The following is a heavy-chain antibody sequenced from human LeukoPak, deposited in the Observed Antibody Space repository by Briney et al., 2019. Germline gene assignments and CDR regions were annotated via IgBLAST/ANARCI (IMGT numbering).Heavy chain of an antibody. Sequence: GGSLRLSCAASGFTFSSYWMHWVRQAPGKGLVWVSRINSDGSSTNYADSVKGRFTISRDNAKNTLYLQMNSLRAGGTAVYYCARVRGESPRWFDPWGQGTLVTVSS. CDR3: ARVRGESPRWFDP. V-gene: IGHV3-74*01. D-gene: IGHD3-10*01. CDR2: INSDGSST. J-gene: IGHJ5*02. CDR1: GFTFSSYW.